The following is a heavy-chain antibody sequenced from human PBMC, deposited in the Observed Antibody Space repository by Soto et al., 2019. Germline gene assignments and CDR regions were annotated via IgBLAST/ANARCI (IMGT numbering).Heavy chain of an antibody. J-gene: IGHJ6*02. D-gene: IGHD2-15*01. Sequence: EVHLVESGGGLVKPGGSLRLSCAVSGFTFSTCTMNWVRQAPGKGLEWVSSISPSTSHIYYADSVKGRFTISRDNAKNSLCLQMSSLRSEDTAVYYCSGCSGRACPQTYGMDVWGQGTTVTVSS. CDR1: GFTFSTCT. CDR2: ISPSTSHI. V-gene: IGHV3-21*01. CDR3: SGCSGRACPQTYGMDV.